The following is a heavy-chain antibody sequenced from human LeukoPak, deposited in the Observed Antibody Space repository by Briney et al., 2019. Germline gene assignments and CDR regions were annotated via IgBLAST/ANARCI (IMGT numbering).Heavy chain of an antibody. Sequence: GASVKVSCKASGYTFTSYYMHWVRQAPGQGLEWMGIINPSGGSTSYAQKFQGRVTMTRDTSTSTVYMELRSLRSDDTAVYYCARVSDEDQTVAGHFDYWGQGTLVTVSS. D-gene: IGHD6-19*01. V-gene: IGHV1-46*01. CDR1: GYTFTSYY. CDR2: INPSGGST. CDR3: ARVSDEDQTVAGHFDY. J-gene: IGHJ4*02.